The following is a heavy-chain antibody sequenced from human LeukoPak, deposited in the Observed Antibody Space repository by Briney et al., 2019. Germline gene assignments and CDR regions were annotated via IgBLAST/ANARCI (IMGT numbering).Heavy chain of an antibody. CDR3: AKMPVSYSSGWSTFDY. D-gene: IGHD6-19*01. Sequence: QSGGSLRLSCAASGFTFSSYAMNWVRQAPGKGLEWVSAISGSGGSTYYADSVKGRFTISRDNSKNTLYLQMNSLRAEDTGAYYCAKMPVSYSSGWSTFDYWGQGNLVSVSS. CDR1: GFTFSSYA. CDR2: ISGSGGST. V-gene: IGHV3-23*01. J-gene: IGHJ4*02.